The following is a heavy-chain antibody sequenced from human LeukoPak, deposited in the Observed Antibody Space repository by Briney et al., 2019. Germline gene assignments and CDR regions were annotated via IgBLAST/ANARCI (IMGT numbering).Heavy chain of an antibody. J-gene: IGHJ5*02. Sequence: GASVKVSCKASGYTFTGYYMHWVRQAPGQGLEWMGWINPNSGGTNYAQKFQGRVTMTRDTSISTAYMELSRLRSDDTAVYYCARDRSSSSINWFDPWGQGTLVTVSS. V-gene: IGHV1-2*02. CDR1: GYTFTGYY. CDR2: INPNSGGT. D-gene: IGHD6-6*01. CDR3: ARDRSSSSINWFDP.